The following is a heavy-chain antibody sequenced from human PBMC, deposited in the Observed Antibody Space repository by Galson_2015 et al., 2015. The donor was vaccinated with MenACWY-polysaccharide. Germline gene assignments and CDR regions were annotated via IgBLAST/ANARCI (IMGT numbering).Heavy chain of an antibody. CDR2: IAPDGSEM. CDR3: ARVLTHWYCDL. CDR1: GFSFGTSW. V-gene: IGHV3-7*01. J-gene: IGHJ2*01. Sequence: SLRLSCAASGFSFGTSWMTWFRRAPGKGFEWVANIAPDGSEMFYVHSVKGRFTISRDNARNSLYLQMHSLRADDTAEYYCARVLTHWYCDLWGRGTLVTVSP. D-gene: IGHD4-23*01.